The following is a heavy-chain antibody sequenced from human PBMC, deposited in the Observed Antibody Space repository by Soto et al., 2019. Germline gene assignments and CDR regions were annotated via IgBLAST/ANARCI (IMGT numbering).Heavy chain of an antibody. D-gene: IGHD1-1*01. J-gene: IGHJ4*02. CDR3: ARTDTGGTYFDY. V-gene: IGHV3-30-3*01. CDR1: GFTFSSYA. Sequence: QVQLVDSGGGVVQPGRSLRLSCAASGFTFSSYAMHWVRQAPGKGLEWVAVISYDETDKYYADSVKGRFTISRDNFQKTVSLQMESLRAEDSAVYFCARTDTGGTYFDYWGRGTLVTVSS. CDR2: ISYDETDK.